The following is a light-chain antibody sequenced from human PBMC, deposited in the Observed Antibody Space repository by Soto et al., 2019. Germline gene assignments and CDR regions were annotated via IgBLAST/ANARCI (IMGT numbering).Light chain of an antibody. Sequence: EIVLTQSPATLSLSPEERATLSCRASQSVSSYLAWYQQKPGQAPRLLIYDASNRATGIPARFSGSGSGTDFTLTISSLEPEDFAVYYCQQRSNWGYTFGQGTKLEIK. V-gene: IGKV3-11*01. CDR2: DAS. CDR3: QQRSNWGYT. CDR1: QSVSSY. J-gene: IGKJ2*01.